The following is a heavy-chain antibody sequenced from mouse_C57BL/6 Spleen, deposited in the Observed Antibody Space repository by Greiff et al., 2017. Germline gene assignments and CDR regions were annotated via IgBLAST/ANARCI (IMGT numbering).Heavy chain of an antibody. J-gene: IGHJ4*01. CDR1: GYTFTDYY. V-gene: IGHV1-26*01. CDR2: INPNNGGT. Sequence: EVQLQQSGPELVKPGASVKISCKASGYTFTDYYMTWVKQSPGQSLEWIGDINPNNGGTSYNQKFKGKATLTVDKSSSTAYMELSSLTSEDSAVYYCARGGGLLYSAMDDWGQGTSVTVSS. CDR3: ARGGGLLYSAMDD. D-gene: IGHD2-1*01.